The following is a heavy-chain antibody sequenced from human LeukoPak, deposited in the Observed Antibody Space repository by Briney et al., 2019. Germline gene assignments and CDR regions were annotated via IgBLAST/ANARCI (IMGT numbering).Heavy chain of an antibody. D-gene: IGHD3-3*01. CDR2: INPSGGST. Sequence: GASVKVSCTASGYTFTSYYMHWVRQAPGQGLEWMGIINPSGGSTSYAQKFQGRVTMTRDASTSTVYMELSSLRSEDTAVYYCARDQGYDFWSGYSLAYYYYGMDVWGQGTTVTVSS. J-gene: IGHJ6*02. CDR3: ARDQGYDFWSGYSLAYYYYGMDV. V-gene: IGHV1-46*01. CDR1: GYTFTSYY.